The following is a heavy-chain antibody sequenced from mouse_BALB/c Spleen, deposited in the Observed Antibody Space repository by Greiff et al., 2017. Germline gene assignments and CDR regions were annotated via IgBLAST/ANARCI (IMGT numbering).Heavy chain of an antibody. J-gene: IGHJ3*01. CDR3: ARGTGTFAD. CDR1: GFSLTSYG. CDR2: IWSGGST. Sequence: VKLVESGGGLVQPSQSLSITCTVSGFSLTSYGVHWVRQSPGKGLEWLGVIWSGGSTDYNAAFISRLSISKDNSKSQVFFKMNSLQANDTAIYYCARGTGTFADWGQGTLVTVSA. V-gene: IGHV2-2*02. D-gene: IGHD4-1*01.